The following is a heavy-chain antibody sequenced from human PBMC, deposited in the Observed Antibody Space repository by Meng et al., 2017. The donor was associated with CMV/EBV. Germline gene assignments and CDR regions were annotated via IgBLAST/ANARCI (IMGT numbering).Heavy chain of an antibody. J-gene: IGHJ6*02. D-gene: IGHD2-2*01. CDR3: AREKRGLGYCSSTSCYYYYGMDV. V-gene: IGHV1-69*16. CDR2: IIPILGIA. Sequence: SVKVSCKASGGTFSSYTISWVRQAPGQGLEWMGRIIPILGIANYAQKFQGRVTITTDESTSTAYMELSSLRSEDTAVYYCAREKRGLGYCSSTSCYYYYGMDVWGQGTTVTVSS. CDR1: GGTFSSYT.